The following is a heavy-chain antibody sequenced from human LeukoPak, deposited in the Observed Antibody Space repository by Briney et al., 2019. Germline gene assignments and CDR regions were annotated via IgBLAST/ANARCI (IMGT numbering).Heavy chain of an antibody. CDR2: ISGLAGST. CDR1: GFTLDRFA. D-gene: IGHD5-18*01. J-gene: IGHJ4*02. CDR3: AKDVQHGYSYAVRGFDY. V-gene: IGHV3-23*01. Sequence: GGSLRLSCAASGFTLDRFAMSWVRQAPGKGLEWVSAISGLAGSTYYADSVKGRFIISRDNSKNTLYLDMTSLRAEDTAVYYCAKDVQHGYSYAVRGFDYWGQGTLVTVSS.